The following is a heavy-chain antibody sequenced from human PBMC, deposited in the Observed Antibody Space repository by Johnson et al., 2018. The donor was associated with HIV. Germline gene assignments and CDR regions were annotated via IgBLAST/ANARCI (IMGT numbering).Heavy chain of an antibody. V-gene: IGHV3-30*02. D-gene: IGHD5-18*01. Sequence: QVQLVESGGGLVKPGGSLRLSCAASGFTFSSYGMHWVRQAPGKGLEWVAFIRYDGSNKYYADSVKGRFTISRDNSKNTLYLQMNSLRAEDTAVYYCARGLIIQLWLQAAFDIWGQGTMVTVSS. CDR1: GFTFSSYG. J-gene: IGHJ3*02. CDR3: ARGLIIQLWLQAAFDI. CDR2: IRYDGSNK.